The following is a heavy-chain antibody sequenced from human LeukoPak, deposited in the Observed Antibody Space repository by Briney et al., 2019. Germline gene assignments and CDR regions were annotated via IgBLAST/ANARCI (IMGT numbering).Heavy chain of an antibody. J-gene: IGHJ4*02. CDR2: INPTSSSI. Sequence: GGSLRLSCAGSGFTFSDYSINWVRQAPGKGLEWVSSINPTSSSIYYADPVRGRFTISRDNAKSSLYLQMNGLTVEDTAVYYCVILRRNSDRSYYYYYYDHWGQGILVTVSS. V-gene: IGHV3-21*01. D-gene: IGHD3-22*01. CDR3: VILRRNSDRSYYYYYYDH. CDR1: GFTFSDYS.